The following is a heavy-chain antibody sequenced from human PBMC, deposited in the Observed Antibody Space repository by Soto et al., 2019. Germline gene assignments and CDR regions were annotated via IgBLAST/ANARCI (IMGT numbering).Heavy chain of an antibody. CDR2: ISGSGGST. J-gene: IGHJ5*02. V-gene: IGHV3-23*01. Sequence: GGSLRLSCAASGFTFSSYAMSWVRQAPGKGLEWVSAISGSGGSTYYADSVKGRFTISRDNSKNTLYLQMNSLRAEDTAVYYCGKDLGPTTVSTITSPWGQGTLVTVSS. D-gene: IGHD4-17*01. CDR3: GKDLGPTTVSTITSP. CDR1: GFTFSSYA.